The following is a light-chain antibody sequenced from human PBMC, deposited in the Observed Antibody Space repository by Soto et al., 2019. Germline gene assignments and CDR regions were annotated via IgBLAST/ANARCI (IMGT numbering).Light chain of an antibody. CDR2: AAS. V-gene: IGKV1-39*01. CDR1: QSISTS. J-gene: IGKJ1*01. Sequence: DIQMTQSPSSLSASVGDRVTITCRASQSISTSLNWYQQKPGQAPKLLIFAASSLQGGAPSRFSGSGSGTDFTLTISRLQPEDFATYYCHQSYSPPQTFGQGTKVEMK. CDR3: HQSYSPPQT.